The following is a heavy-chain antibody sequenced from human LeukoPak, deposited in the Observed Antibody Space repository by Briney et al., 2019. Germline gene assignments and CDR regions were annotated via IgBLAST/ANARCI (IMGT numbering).Heavy chain of an antibody. J-gene: IGHJ6*03. V-gene: IGHV1-2*02. Sequence: ASVKVSCKASGYTFTDYYIHWVRQAPGQGLEWMGWTNPNSGDTNYAQKFQGRVTMTRDTSISTASMELTNLRSDDTALYYCARAGTESKWGLPRADYYYMDVWGNGTTVTVSS. CDR1: GYTFTDYY. CDR2: TNPNSGDT. CDR3: ARAGTESKWGLPRADYYYMDV. D-gene: IGHD7-27*01.